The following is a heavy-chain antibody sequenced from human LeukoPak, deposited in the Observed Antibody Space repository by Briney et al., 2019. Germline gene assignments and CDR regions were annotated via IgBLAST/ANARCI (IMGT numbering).Heavy chain of an antibody. CDR1: GFTFSSYS. J-gene: IGHJ4*02. D-gene: IGHD2-15*01. Sequence: PGRSLRLSCAASGFTFSSYSMNWVRQAPGKGLEWISYITGSSGTIYYADSVKGRFTISRDNAKNSLYLQMNSLRAEDAAVYYCARRIENWGQGTLVTVSS. CDR3: ARRIEN. V-gene: IGHV3-48*01. CDR2: ITGSSGTI.